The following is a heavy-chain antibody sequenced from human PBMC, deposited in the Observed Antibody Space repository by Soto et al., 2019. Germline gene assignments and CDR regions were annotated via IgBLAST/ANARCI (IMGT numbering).Heavy chain of an antibody. CDR2: IYYSGST. Sequence: QVQLQESGPGLVKPSQTLSLTCTVSGGSISSGGYYWSWIRQHPGRGLEWIGYIYYSGSTYYNPSLKSRVTISVDTSKNQFSLKLSSVTAADTAVYYCAREHRTTDPYYYYGMDVWGQGTTVTVSS. J-gene: IGHJ6*02. CDR1: GGSISSGGYY. V-gene: IGHV4-31*03. CDR3: AREHRTTDPYYYYGMDV. D-gene: IGHD4-17*01.